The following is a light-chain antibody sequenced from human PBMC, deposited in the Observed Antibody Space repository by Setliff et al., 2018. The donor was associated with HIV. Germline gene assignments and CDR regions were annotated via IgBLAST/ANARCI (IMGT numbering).Light chain of an antibody. J-gene: IGLJ1*01. CDR1: NSDIGSYNF. Sequence: QSVLTQPASVSGSPGQSITISCTGSNSDIGSYNFVPWYQHHPGKAPKLMIYEVSNRPSGVSSRFSASKSGNTASLTISGLQTEDEADYYCSSYTNITTRVFGTGTKVTVL. V-gene: IGLV2-14*01. CDR2: EVS. CDR3: SSYTNITTRV.